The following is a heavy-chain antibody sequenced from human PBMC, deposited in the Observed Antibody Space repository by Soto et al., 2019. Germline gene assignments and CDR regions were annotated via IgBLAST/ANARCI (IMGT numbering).Heavy chain of an antibody. V-gene: IGHV4-34*01. Sequence: SETLSLTCAVYGGSFSGYYWSWIRQPPGKGLEWIGEINHSGSTNYNPSLKSRVTISVDTSKNQFSLKLSSVTAADTAVYYCAREIAQTAPYYDFWSGYGGTVNWFDPWGQGTLVTVSS. CDR2: INHSGST. J-gene: IGHJ5*02. CDR3: AREIAQTAPYYDFWSGYGGTVNWFDP. CDR1: GGSFSGYY. D-gene: IGHD3-3*01.